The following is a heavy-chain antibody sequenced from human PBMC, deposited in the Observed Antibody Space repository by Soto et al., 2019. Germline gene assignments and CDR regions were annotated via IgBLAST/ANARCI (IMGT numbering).Heavy chain of an antibody. J-gene: IGHJ5*02. CDR3: ARGTYSSSPWFDP. V-gene: IGHV4-59*01. Sequence: PSETLFLTCTVSGGSISSYYWSWIRQPPGKGLEWIGYIYYSGSTNYNPSLKSRVTISVDTSKNQFSLKLSSVTAADTAVYYCARGTYSSSPWFDPWGQGTLVTVSS. CDR1: GGSISSYY. CDR2: IYYSGST. D-gene: IGHD6-6*01.